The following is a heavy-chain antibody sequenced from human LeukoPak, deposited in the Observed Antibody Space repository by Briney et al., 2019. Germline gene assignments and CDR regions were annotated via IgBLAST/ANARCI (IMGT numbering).Heavy chain of an antibody. CDR1: GFTFDDYA. V-gene: IGHV3-9*01. CDR3: AKDTEPYYYDSSGYFGY. Sequence: PGGPLRLSCAASGFTFDDYAMHWVRQAPGKGLEWVSGISWNSGSIGYADSVKGRFTISRDNAKNSLYLQMNSLRAEDTALYYCAKDTEPYYYDSSGYFGYWGQGTLVTVSS. D-gene: IGHD3-22*01. CDR2: ISWNSGSI. J-gene: IGHJ4*02.